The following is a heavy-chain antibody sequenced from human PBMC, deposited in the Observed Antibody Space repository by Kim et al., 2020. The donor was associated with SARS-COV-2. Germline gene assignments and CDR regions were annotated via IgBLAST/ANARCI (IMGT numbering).Heavy chain of an antibody. V-gene: IGHV3-23*01. CDR1: GFTFSSYA. CDR2: ISGSGGST. J-gene: IGHJ4*02. CDR3: AKASYCSGGSCVPPKY. D-gene: IGHD2-15*01. Sequence: GGSLRLSCAASGFTFSSYAMSWVRQAPGKGLEWVSAISGSGGSTYYADSVKGRFTISRDNSKNTVYLQMNSLRAEDTAVYYCAKASYCSGGSCVPPKYWGQGTLVTVSS.